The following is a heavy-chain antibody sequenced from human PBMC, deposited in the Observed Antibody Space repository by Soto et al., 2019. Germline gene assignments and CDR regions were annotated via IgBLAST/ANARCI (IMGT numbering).Heavy chain of an antibody. V-gene: IGHV4-31*03. CDR1: GGSISSGGYY. CDR2: IYYSGST. J-gene: IGHJ6*02. Sequence: SETLSLTCTVSGGSISSGGYYWSWIRQHPGKGLEWIGYIYYSGSTYYNPSLKSRVTISVDTSKNQFSLKLSSVTAADTAVYYCARDQHTAMVKKKESKPVNGYGMDVWGQGTTVTVSS. CDR3: ARDQHTAMVKKKESKPVNGYGMDV. D-gene: IGHD5-18*01.